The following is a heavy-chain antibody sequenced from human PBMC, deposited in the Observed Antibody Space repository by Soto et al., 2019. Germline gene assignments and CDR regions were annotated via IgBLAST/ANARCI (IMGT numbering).Heavy chain of an antibody. CDR2: IKSDGTTA. D-gene: IGHD3-3*01. CDR3: AKPRCSVEWPPFDP. V-gene: IGHV3-30-3*02. Sequence: QVQLVESGGGVVQPGRSRRLSCVTSGFTFRSYGMHWVRQSPDKGLEWVAVIKSDGTTANYIESVKGRFFISRDNSKKNVYLQMNNLRPEDTGIYACAKPRCSVEWPPFDPWGQGTLVTVSS. CDR1: GFTFRSYG. J-gene: IGHJ5*02.